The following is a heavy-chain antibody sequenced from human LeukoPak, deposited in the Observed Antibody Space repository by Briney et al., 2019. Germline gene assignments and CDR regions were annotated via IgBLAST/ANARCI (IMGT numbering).Heavy chain of an antibody. Sequence: ASVKVSCKASGYTFTSYDINWVRQATGQGLEWMGWMNPNSGNTGYAQKFQGRVTMTRNTSISTAYMELSSLRSEDTAVYYCARDGYGDYNLDYWGQGTLVTVSS. D-gene: IGHD4-17*01. J-gene: IGHJ4*02. CDR1: GYTFTSYD. CDR3: ARDGYGDYNLDY. V-gene: IGHV1-8*01. CDR2: MNPNSGNT.